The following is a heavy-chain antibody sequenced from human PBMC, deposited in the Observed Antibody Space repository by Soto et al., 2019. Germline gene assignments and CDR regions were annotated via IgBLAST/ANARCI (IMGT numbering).Heavy chain of an antibody. CDR1: GFTFSSYG. Sequence: QAQLVESGGGVVQPGRSLRLSCAASGFTFSSYGMHWVRQAPGTGLEWVSVISYDGSLQHYADSVKGRFTISRDNSKNTGILQMRSLRAEDTDVYYGVSDRGYGHASVPYSWGQGTLVTVSS. CDR2: ISYDGSLQ. V-gene: IGHV3-30*03. J-gene: IGHJ4*02. CDR3: VSDRGYGHASVPYS. D-gene: IGHD5-18*01.